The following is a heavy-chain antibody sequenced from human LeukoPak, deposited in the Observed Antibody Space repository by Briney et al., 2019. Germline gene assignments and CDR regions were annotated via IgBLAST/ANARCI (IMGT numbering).Heavy chain of an antibody. J-gene: IGHJ4*02. Sequence: PGGSLRLSCAASGFTFSGYAMSWVRQAPGKGLEWVSAISGSGGSTYYADSVKGRFTISRDNSKNTLYLQMNSLRAEDTAVYYCAKRRGIVGATPFDYWGQGTLVTVSS. D-gene: IGHD1-26*01. CDR1: GFTFSGYA. CDR3: AKRRGIVGATPFDY. CDR2: ISGSGGST. V-gene: IGHV3-23*01.